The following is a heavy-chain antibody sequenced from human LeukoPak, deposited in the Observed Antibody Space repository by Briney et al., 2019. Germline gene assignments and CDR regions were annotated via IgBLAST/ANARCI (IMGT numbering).Heavy chain of an antibody. CDR3: ARAPAVAGTGVYYYYTMDV. Sequence: GGSLRLSCAASGFTSGEYFMSWIRQAPGKGLEWVSFIGTSYSYTNYADSVKGRFTISRDNAKNSLYLQMNSLRAEDTAVYYCARAPAVAGTGVYYYYTMDVWGQGTTDTVSS. CDR1: GFTSGEYF. V-gene: IGHV3-11*05. CDR2: IGTSYSYT. J-gene: IGHJ6*02. D-gene: IGHD6-13*01.